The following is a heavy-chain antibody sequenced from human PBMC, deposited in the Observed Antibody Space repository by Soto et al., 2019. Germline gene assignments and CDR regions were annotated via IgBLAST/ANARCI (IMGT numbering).Heavy chain of an antibody. CDR2: ISAYNGNT. Sequence: GASVKVSCKASGYTFTSYGISWVRQAPGQGLEWMGWISAYNGNTNYAQKLQGRVTMTTDTSTSTAYMELRSLRSDDTAVYYCARDRRSPYSSGWYLFWGQGTLVTVSS. CDR1: GYTFTSYG. CDR3: ARDRRSPYSSGWYLF. D-gene: IGHD6-19*01. J-gene: IGHJ4*02. V-gene: IGHV1-18*01.